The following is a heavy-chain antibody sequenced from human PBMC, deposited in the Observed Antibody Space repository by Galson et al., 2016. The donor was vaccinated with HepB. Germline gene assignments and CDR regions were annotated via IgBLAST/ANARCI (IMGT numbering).Heavy chain of an antibody. J-gene: IGHJ3*01. V-gene: IGHV4-39*01. Sequence: SETLSLTCIVSGGSISSKTYYWGWIRQPPGKGLEWIGSIYYTGTTSYNPSLESRVTIYGDTSKNQFSLKLTSVTAADTAVYYCARHAALVRGLDAFDFWGQGTKVTVSS. CDR2: IYYTGTT. D-gene: IGHD3-10*01. CDR1: GGSISSKTYY. CDR3: ARHAALVRGLDAFDF.